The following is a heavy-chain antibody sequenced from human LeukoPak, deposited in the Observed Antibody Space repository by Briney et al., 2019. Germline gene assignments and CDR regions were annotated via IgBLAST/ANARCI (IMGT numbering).Heavy chain of an antibody. CDR3: ATLRGVYCTNGVCYRPGRAYYYYGMDV. Sequence: ASVKVPCKVSGYTLTELSMHWVRQAPGKGLEWMGGFDAEDGETVYAQKFQGRVTMTEDTSTDTAYMELSSLRSEDTAVYYCATLRGVYCTNGVCYRPGRAYYYYGMDVWGQGTTVTVSS. CDR2: FDAEDGET. J-gene: IGHJ6*02. D-gene: IGHD2-8*01. CDR1: GYTLTELS. V-gene: IGHV1-24*01.